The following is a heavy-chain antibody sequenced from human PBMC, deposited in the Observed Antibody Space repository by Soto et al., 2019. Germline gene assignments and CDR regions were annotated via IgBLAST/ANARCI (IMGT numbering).Heavy chain of an antibody. V-gene: IGHV1-2*04. Sequence: QVQLLQSGAELKQPGASLKVSCKPSGYTFADYYIHWVRLAPGQGLEWMGWINPKSGGVNYAPKFQGWVTMTRDTSISTAYMELSRLTSDDTAVYYCARGFCRGPSCYNFDYWGQGTLVTVSS. J-gene: IGHJ4*02. CDR2: INPKSGGV. CDR1: GYTFADYY. D-gene: IGHD2-2*02. CDR3: ARGFCRGPSCYNFDY.